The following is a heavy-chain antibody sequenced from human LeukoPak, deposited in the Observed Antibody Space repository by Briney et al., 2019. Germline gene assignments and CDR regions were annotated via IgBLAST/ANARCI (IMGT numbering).Heavy chain of an antibody. J-gene: IGHJ5*02. CDR2: IIPIFGTA. D-gene: IGHD4-17*01. V-gene: IGHV1-69*13. CDR1: GGTFSSYA. Sequence: GASVKVSCKASGGTFSSYAISWVRQAPGQGLEWMGGIIPIFGTANYAQKFQGRVTITADESTSTAYMELSSLRSEDTAVYYCAREPTTVTTWSWFDPWGQGTLVTVSS. CDR3: AREPTTVTTWSWFDP.